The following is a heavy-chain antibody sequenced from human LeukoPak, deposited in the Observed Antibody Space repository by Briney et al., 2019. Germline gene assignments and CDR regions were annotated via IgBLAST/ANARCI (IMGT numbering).Heavy chain of an antibody. Sequence: ASVKVSCKASGYTFTSYDINWVRQATGQGLEWMGWMNPNSGNTGYAQKFQGRVTMTRNTSISTAYMELSSLRSEDTAVYYCARVLRTYYYDSSGSPWGYWGQGTLVTVSS. D-gene: IGHD3-22*01. CDR1: GYTFTSYD. CDR2: MNPNSGNT. J-gene: IGHJ4*02. CDR3: ARVLRTYYYDSSGSPWGY. V-gene: IGHV1-8*01.